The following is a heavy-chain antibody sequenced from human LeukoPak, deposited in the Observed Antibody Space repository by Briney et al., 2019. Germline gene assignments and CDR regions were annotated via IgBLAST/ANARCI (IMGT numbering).Heavy chain of an antibody. CDR3: ARDYYDSSGYYNGYFQH. CDR1: GFTVSSNY. CDR2: IYSGGTT. J-gene: IGHJ1*01. D-gene: IGHD3-22*01. Sequence: GGSLRLSCAASGFTVSSNYMSWVRQAPGKGLEWVSVIYSGGTTYYADSLKGRFTISRDNSKNTMYLQMKSLRGEETAVYYCARDYYDSSGYYNGYFQHWGQGTLVTVSS. V-gene: IGHV3-53*01.